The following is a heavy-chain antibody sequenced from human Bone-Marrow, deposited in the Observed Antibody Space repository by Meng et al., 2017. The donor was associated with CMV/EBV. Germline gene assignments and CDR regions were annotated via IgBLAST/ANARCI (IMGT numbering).Heavy chain of an antibody. J-gene: IGHJ4*02. CDR2: ISSSSSYI. V-gene: IGHV3-21*01. Sequence: GGSLRLSCTASGFTFGDYAMSWVRQAPGKGLEWVSSISSSSSYIYYADSVKGRFTISRDNAKNSLYLQMNSLRAEDTAVYYCARESAVDGDYALDYWGQGTLVTVSS. D-gene: IGHD4-17*01. CDR1: GFTFGDYA. CDR3: ARESAVDGDYALDY.